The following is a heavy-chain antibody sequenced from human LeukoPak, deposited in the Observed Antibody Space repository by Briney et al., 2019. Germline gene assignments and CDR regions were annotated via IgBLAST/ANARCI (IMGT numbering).Heavy chain of an antibody. J-gene: IGHJ4*02. CDR3: AKERGGYSSSWRLDY. CDR1: GFTFSSNA. V-gene: IGHV3-23*01. Sequence: PRGSLRLSCAAAGFTFSSNAMSWVRQAPGKGLEWVSAISGSGGSTYYADSVKGRFTISRDNSKNTLYLQMNSLRAEDTAVYYCAKERGGYSSSWRLDYWGQGTLVTVSS. D-gene: IGHD6-13*01. CDR2: ISGSGGST.